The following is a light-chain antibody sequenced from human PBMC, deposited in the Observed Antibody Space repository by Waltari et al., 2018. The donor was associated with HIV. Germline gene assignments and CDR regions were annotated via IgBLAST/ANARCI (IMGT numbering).Light chain of an antibody. V-gene: IGLV1-40*01. CDR3: QSYDISLSASVV. J-gene: IGLJ2*01. CDR2: GNK. CDR1: SSPIGADYD. Sequence: QSMLTHPPSVSGAPGQRVTISCTGRSSPIGADYDVHWYQQIPGTAPKLLISGNKNRPSGVPDRFSASKSGTSASLTISGLQAEDEADYFCQSYDISLSASVVFGGGTRLTVL.